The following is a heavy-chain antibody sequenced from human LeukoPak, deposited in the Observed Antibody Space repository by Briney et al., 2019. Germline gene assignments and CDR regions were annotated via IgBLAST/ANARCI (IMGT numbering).Heavy chain of an antibody. J-gene: IGHJ4*02. CDR3: ARQTGSGLFILP. CDR1: GGSISTSNYY. D-gene: IGHD3/OR15-3a*01. V-gene: IGHV4-39*01. CDR2: IFYSGST. Sequence: SETLSLTCTVSGGSISTSNYYWGWIRQPPGKGLEWIGNIFYSGSTYYSPSLKSRVTISLDTSRNQFSLKLTSVTAADTAVYYCARQTGSGLFILPGGQGTLVTVSS.